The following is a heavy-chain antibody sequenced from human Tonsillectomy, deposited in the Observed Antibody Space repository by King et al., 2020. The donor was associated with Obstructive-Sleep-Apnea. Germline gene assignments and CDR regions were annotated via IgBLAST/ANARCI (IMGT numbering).Heavy chain of an antibody. CDR1: GFAFSSYA. CDR3: AKDLWGRYSYSFWYGMDV. J-gene: IGHJ6*02. D-gene: IGHD5-18*01. V-gene: IGHV3-30*09. Sequence: VQLVESGGGVVHPGRSLRLSCIASGFAFSSYAMHWVRQAPGQGLEWGAVISYDGTDKYYADSVKGRFAISRYNSKNTLYLQMNSLRAEDTAVYYCAKDLWGRYSYSFWYGMDVWGQGTTVTVSS. CDR2: ISYDGTDK.